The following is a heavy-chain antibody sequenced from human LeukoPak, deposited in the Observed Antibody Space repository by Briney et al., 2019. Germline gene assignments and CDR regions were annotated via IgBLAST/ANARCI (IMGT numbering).Heavy chain of an antibody. D-gene: IGHD6-13*01. CDR1: GGTFSSYA. CDR3: ASRYSSSSLRYYYMDV. V-gene: IGHV1-69*13. CDR2: IIPIFGTA. Sequence: ASVKVSCKASGGTFSSYAISWVRQAPGQGLEWMGGIIPIFGTANYAQKFQGRVTITADESTSTAYMELSSLRSEDTAVYYCASRYSSSSLRYYYMDVWGKGTTVTVSS. J-gene: IGHJ6*03.